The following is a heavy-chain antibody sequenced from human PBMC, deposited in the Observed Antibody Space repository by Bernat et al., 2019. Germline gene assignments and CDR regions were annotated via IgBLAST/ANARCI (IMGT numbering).Heavy chain of an antibody. CDR2: IYWDDDK. Sequence: QITLKESGPTLVKPTQTLTLTCTFSGFSLSTSGVGVGWIRQPPGKALEWLALIYWDDDKRYSPSLKSRLTITKDTSKNLVVLTMTNMDPVDTATYYCAHSNSGSYFGGIAVAPFDYWGQGTLVTVSS. CDR1: GFSLSTSGVG. V-gene: IGHV2-5*02. J-gene: IGHJ4*02. D-gene: IGHD1-26*01. CDR3: AHSNSGSYFGGIAVAPFDY.